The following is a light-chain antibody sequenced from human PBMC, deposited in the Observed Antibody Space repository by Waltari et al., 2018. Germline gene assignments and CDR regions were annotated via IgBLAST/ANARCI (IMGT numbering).Light chain of an antibody. Sequence: QSALTQPASVSGSPGQSVTIFCAGTSNDVGGYNSVSWYQEHPGQAPRVIICDVSDRPSGFSDGFSGSKSGNTVSLTISELQAEDAADYYCSSQSSNDVVLFGGGTKLTVL. V-gene: IGLV2-14*01. CDR3: SSQSSNDVVL. CDR2: DVS. CDR1: SNDVGGYNS. J-gene: IGLJ2*01.